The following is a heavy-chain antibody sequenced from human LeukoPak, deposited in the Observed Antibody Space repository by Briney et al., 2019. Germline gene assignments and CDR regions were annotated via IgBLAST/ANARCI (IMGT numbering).Heavy chain of an antibody. V-gene: IGHV3-33*06. Sequence: GGSLRLSCAASGFTFSSYGMHWVRQAPGKGLEWVAVIWYDGSNKYYADSVKGRFTISRDNSKNTLDLHMNSLRAEDTAVYYCAKVLGTLTSLGRNDYWGQGTLVTVSS. J-gene: IGHJ4*02. CDR1: GFTFSSYG. CDR2: IWYDGSNK. CDR3: AKVLGTLTSLGRNDY. D-gene: IGHD3-9*01.